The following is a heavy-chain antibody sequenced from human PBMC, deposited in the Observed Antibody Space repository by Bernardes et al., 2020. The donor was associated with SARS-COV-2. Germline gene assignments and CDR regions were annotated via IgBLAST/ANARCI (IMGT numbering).Heavy chain of an antibody. CDR2: IKHDGSAK. V-gene: IGHV3-7*05. J-gene: IGHJ4*02. CDR3: ARVRYSYWYPEFDF. D-gene: IGHD5-18*01. Sequence: GGSLRLSCAVSGFTFSSYWMTWVRQAPGKGLEWVANIKHDGSAKYYVDSVKGRFTISRDNAKNSLYLQMNSLRVEDAAAYYCARVRYSYWYPEFDFWGQGTLVTVSS. CDR1: GFTFSSYW.